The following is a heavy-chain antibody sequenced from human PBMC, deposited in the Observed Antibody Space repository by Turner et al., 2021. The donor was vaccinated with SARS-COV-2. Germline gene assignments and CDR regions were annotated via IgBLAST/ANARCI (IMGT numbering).Heavy chain of an antibody. Sequence: QLQLQESGPGLVKPSETLYLSGTVSGGSISSSSYYCGWIRQPPGKGLEWIGSIYYSGITYYNPSLKSRVTISVDTSKNQFSLKLSAVTAADTAVYYCARLMDTAMYYYGMDVWGQGTTVTVSS. V-gene: IGHV4-39*01. CDR3: ARLMDTAMYYYGMDV. CDR1: GGSISSSSYY. D-gene: IGHD5-18*01. J-gene: IGHJ6*02. CDR2: IYYSGIT.